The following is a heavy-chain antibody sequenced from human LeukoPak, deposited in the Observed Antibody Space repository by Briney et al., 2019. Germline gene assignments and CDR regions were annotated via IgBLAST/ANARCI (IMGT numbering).Heavy chain of an antibody. D-gene: IGHD3-10*01. CDR2: IYYSGGT. Sequence: SETLSLTCTVSGGSISSHYWSWIRQPPGKGLEWIGNIYYSGGTNYNPSLKSRLTISLDTSKNQFSMKLSSVTAAHTAVYYCARVANFYGSGSSYYYYYMDVWDKGTTVTVSS. CDR3: ARVANFYGSGSSYYYYYMDV. J-gene: IGHJ6*03. CDR1: GGSISSHY. V-gene: IGHV4-59*11.